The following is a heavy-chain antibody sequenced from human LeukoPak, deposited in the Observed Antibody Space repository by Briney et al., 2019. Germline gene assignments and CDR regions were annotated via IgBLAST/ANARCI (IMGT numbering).Heavy chain of an antibody. V-gene: IGHV4-59*12. Sequence: SETLSLTCTVSGGSISSYYWSWIRQPPGKGLEWIGYIYYSGSTNYNPSLKSRVTISVDTSKNQFSLKLSSVTAADTAVYYCARGLRGYGSGSYYFWGQGTLVTVSS. CDR1: GGSISSYY. D-gene: IGHD3-10*01. CDR2: IYYSGST. J-gene: IGHJ4*02. CDR3: ARGLRGYGSGSYYF.